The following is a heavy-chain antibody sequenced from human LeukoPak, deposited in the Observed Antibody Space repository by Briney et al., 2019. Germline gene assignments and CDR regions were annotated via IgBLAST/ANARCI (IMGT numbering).Heavy chain of an antibody. V-gene: IGHV1-24*01. CDR1: GYALTELS. CDR2: FDPEDGET. J-gene: IGHJ4*02. Sequence: ASVKVSCKVSGYALTELSMHWVRQAPGKGFEWMGGFDPEDGETIYAQKFQGRVTMTEDTSTDTAYMELSSLRSEDTAVYYCATGLIDTNTNSRPNNWGQGTLVTVSS. CDR3: ATGLIDTNTNSRPNN. D-gene: IGHD2-8*01.